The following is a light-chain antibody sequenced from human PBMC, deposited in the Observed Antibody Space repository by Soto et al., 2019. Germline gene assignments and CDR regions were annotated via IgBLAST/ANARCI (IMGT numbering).Light chain of an antibody. CDR3: QSYDSTLSARYV. V-gene: IGLV1-44*01. J-gene: IGLJ1*01. CDR1: SSNIGSNT. Sequence: QSVLTQPLSVSASPGQRVTISCSGGSSNIGSNTVAWYQHLPGTAPPRLIFTAGQRPSGVPGRLSGSKSGTSASLAISGLQSEDEGDYYCQSYDSTLSARYVFGTGTKVTVL. CDR2: TAG.